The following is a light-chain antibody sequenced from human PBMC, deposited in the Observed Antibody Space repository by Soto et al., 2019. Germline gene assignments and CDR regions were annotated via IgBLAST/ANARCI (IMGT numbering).Light chain of an antibody. CDR3: QRYGG. J-gene: IGKJ1*01. Sequence: EIVLTQSPGTLSLSPGERATLSCRASQSVSSSHLAWYQQKPGQAPRLLIYSASSRATGIPDRFSGSGFGTDFTLTISRLEPEDFAVYYCQRYGGFGQGTKVDIK. CDR2: SAS. CDR1: QSVSSSH. V-gene: IGKV3-20*01.